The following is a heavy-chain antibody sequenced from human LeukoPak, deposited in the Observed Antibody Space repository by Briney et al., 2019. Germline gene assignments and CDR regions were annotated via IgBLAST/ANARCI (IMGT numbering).Heavy chain of an antibody. CDR1: GCSISSGSYY. V-gene: IGHV4-61*02. Sequence: SQTLSLTCTVSGCSISSGSYYWSWIRQPAGKGLEWIGSIYTSGSANYNPSLESRVTITVDTSKNQFSLKLSSVTAADTAVYYCARSRYSSGTYYFDYWGQGTLVTVSS. D-gene: IGHD3-10*01. CDR3: ARSRYSSGTYYFDY. CDR2: IYTSGSA. J-gene: IGHJ4*02.